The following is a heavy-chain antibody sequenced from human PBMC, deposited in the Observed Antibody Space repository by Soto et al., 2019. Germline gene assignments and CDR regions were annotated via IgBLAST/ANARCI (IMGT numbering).Heavy chain of an antibody. CDR1: GFTFSSYG. CDR2: IWYDGSNK. D-gene: IGHD1-1*01. V-gene: IGHV3-33*01. CDR3: ARDGVLEYFQH. Sequence: QVQLVESGGGVVQPGRSLRLSCAASGFTFSSYGMHWVRQAPGKGLEWVAVIWYDGSNKYYADSVKGRFTISRDNSKNPLYLQMNSLRAEDTAVYYCARDGVLEYFQHWGQGTLVTVSS. J-gene: IGHJ1*01.